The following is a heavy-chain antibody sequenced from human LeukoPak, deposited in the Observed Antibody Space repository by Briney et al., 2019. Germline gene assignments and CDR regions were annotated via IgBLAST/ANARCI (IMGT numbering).Heavy chain of an antibody. J-gene: IGHJ4*02. Sequence: SETLFLTCTVSGGSISSGGYYWSWIRQHPGKGLEWIGYIYYSGSTYYNPSLKSRVTISVDTSKNQFSLKLSSVTAADTAVYYCARDPQLGIDYWGQGTLVTVSS. V-gene: IGHV4-31*03. CDR3: ARDPQLGIDY. CDR1: GGSISSGGYY. CDR2: IYYSGST. D-gene: IGHD7-27*01.